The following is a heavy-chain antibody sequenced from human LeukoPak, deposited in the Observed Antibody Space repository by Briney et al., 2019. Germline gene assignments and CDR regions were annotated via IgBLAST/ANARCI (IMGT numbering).Heavy chain of an antibody. CDR1: GFTFSSYA. Sequence: GGSLRLSCAASGFTFSSYAMHWVRQAPGKGLEWVAVISYDGSNKYYADSVKGRFTISRDNAKNSLYLQMNSLRAEDTAVYYCARGFIAADYWGQGTLVTVSS. J-gene: IGHJ4*02. D-gene: IGHD6-13*01. CDR2: ISYDGSNK. CDR3: ARGFIAADY. V-gene: IGHV3-30*04.